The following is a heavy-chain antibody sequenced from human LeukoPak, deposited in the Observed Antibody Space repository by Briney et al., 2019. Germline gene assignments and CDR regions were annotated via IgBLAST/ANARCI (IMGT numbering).Heavy chain of an antibody. V-gene: IGHV1-46*01. CDR2: INPSGGST. Sequence: ASVKVSCKASGYTFTSYYMHWVRQAPGQGLAWMGIINPSGGSTSYAQKFQGRLTMNRNTSTSTVYMKLSSLRSEDTAVYYCAREQGVKTHFDYWGQGTLVTVSS. J-gene: IGHJ4*02. CDR3: AREQGVKTHFDY. CDR1: GYTFTSYY.